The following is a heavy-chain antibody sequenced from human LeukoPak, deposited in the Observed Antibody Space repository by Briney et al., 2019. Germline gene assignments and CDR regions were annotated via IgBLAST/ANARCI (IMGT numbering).Heavy chain of an antibody. D-gene: IGHD6-13*01. J-gene: IGHJ2*01. Sequence: ASVKVSCKASGYTFSSYDINWVRQATGQGLEWMGWMNPNSGNRGYAQKFQGRVTITRNTSISTACMELSSLRSEDTAVYYCAREREQQTYYWYFDLWGRGTLVTVSS. CDR3: AREREQQTYYWYFDL. V-gene: IGHV1-8*03. CDR2: MNPNSGNR. CDR1: GYTFSSYD.